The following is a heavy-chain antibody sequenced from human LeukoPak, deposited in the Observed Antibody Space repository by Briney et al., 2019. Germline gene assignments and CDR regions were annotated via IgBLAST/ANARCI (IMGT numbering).Heavy chain of an antibody. CDR1: GGTFISYA. CDR3: ARGPAAGTRTLDY. D-gene: IGHD6-13*01. CDR2: IIPIFGTE. Sequence: SVTVPCKASGGTFISYAISWVRQAPGQGLEWMGGIIPIFGTENYAQKFQGRVTITADESTSTAYMELSSLRSEDTAVYYCARGPAAGTRTLDYWGQGTLVTVSS. V-gene: IGHV1-69*13. J-gene: IGHJ4*02.